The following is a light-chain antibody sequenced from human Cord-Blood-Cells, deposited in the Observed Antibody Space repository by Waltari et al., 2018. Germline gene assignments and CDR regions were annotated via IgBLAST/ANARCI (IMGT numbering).Light chain of an antibody. Sequence: DIQMTQSPSSLSASVGDRVTITCRASQSISSYLNWYQQKPGKAPKLLIYAASSLKSGVPSRFSGSGSGTDCTLTIISLQPEDFATYYCQQSYSTPFTFGPGTKVDIK. V-gene: IGKV1-39*01. CDR3: QQSYSTPFT. CDR1: QSISSY. CDR2: AAS. J-gene: IGKJ3*01.